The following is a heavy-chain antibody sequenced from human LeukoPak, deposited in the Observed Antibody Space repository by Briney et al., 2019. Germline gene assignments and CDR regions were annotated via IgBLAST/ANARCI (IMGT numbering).Heavy chain of an antibody. V-gene: IGHV3-23*01. CDR1: GFTFSSYA. D-gene: IGHD2-15*01. J-gene: IGHJ3*02. Sequence: GGSPRLSCAASGFTFSSYAMSWVRQAPGKGLEWVSAISGSGGSTYYADSVKGRFTISRDNSKNTLYLQMNSLRAEDTAVYYCARYCSGGSCYSGAFDIWGQGTMVTVSS. CDR3: ARYCSGGSCYSGAFDI. CDR2: ISGSGGST.